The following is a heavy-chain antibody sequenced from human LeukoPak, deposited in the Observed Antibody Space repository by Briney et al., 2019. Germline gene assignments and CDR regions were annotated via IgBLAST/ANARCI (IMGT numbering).Heavy chain of an antibody. CDR3: ARVGLGELSLFDY. V-gene: IGHV4-59*01. J-gene: IGHJ4*02. CDR1: GGSISSYY. D-gene: IGHD3-16*02. CDR2: IYYSGAT. Sequence: TSETLSLTCTVSGGSISSYYWSWIRQPPGKGLEYIGYIYYSGATNYNPSLKSRVTISLDTSKNQFSLRLSSVTAADTAVYYCARVGLGELSLFDYWGQGTLVTVSS.